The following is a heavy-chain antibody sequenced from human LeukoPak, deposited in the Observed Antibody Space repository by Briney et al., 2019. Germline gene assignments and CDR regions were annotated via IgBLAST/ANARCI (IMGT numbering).Heavy chain of an antibody. CDR1: GFTFGNYW. V-gene: IGHV3-7*01. Sequence: GGSLRLSCAASGFTFGNYWLSWVRQAPGKGLEWVANINQDGSTKYYMDSVKGRFTISRDNAKNSVFLQINSLRAEDTAVYYCARIGYSSSSFDFWGRGTLVTVSS. CDR3: ARIGYSSSSFDF. D-gene: IGHD6-6*01. CDR2: INQDGSTK. J-gene: IGHJ2*01.